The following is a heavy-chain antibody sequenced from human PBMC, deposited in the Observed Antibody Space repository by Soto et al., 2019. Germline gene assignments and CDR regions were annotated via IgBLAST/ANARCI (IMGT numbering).Heavy chain of an antibody. CDR3: ARRAGDYGPYGMDV. J-gene: IGHJ6*02. CDR1: GGSISSGDYY. Sequence: LSLTCTVSGGSISSGDYYWSWIRQPPGKRLEWIGYIDYSGSTFNNPSLKSRLTLSIDTSKNQFSLRLTSVTAADSAVYYCARRAGDYGPYGMDVWGQGTTVTVSS. V-gene: IGHV4-30-4*01. D-gene: IGHD3-9*01. CDR2: IDYSGST.